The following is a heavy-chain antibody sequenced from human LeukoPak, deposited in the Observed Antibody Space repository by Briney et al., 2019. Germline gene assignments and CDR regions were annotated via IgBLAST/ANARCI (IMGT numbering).Heavy chain of an antibody. CDR1: GFTVSSNY. CDR3: ARATNTAMVDY. CDR2: IYSGGNT. J-gene: IGHJ4*02. Sequence: GGSLRLSCAASGFTVSSNYMSWVRQAPGKGLGWVSVIYSGGNTYYADSVKGRFTISRHNSKNTLYLQMNSLRAGDTAVYYCARATNTAMVDYWGQGTLVTVSS. V-gene: IGHV3-53*04. D-gene: IGHD5-18*01.